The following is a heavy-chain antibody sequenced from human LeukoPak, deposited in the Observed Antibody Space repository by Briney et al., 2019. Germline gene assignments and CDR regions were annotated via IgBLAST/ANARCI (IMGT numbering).Heavy chain of an antibody. J-gene: IGHJ4*02. CDR1: GFPFSIYE. Sequence: PGGSLRLSCAVSGFPFSIYEMNWVRQAPGKGLEWVSNIGSSGTTIYYADSVKGRFSISRDNAKNSLYLQMNSLIVEDTAVYYCALLAVASDYYWGQGALVTVSS. V-gene: IGHV3-48*03. CDR3: ALLAVASDYY. D-gene: IGHD6-19*01. CDR2: IGSSGTTI.